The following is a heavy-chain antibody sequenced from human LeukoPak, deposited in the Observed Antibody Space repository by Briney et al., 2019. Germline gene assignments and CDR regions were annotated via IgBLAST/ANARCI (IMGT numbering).Heavy chain of an antibody. CDR3: ARVRARSYCSSTSCYGY. Sequence: GGSLRLSCAASGFTFSSYWMSWVRQAPGKGLEWVAYIKQDGSEKYYVDSVKGRFTISRDNAKNSLYLQMNSLRAEDTAVYYCARVRARSYCSSTSCYGYWGQGTLVTVSS. V-gene: IGHV3-7*01. CDR2: IKQDGSEK. J-gene: IGHJ4*02. D-gene: IGHD2-2*01. CDR1: GFTFSSYW.